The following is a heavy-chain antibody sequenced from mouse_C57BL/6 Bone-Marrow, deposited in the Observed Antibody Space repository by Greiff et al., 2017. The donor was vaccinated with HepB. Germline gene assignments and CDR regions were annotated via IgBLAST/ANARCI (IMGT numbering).Heavy chain of an antibody. D-gene: IGHD2-3*01. J-gene: IGHJ3*01. Sequence: VQLQQPGAELVKPGASVKMSCKASGYTFTSYWITWVKQRPGQGLEWIGDIYPGSGSTNYNEKFKSKATLTVDTSSSTAYMQLSSLTSEDSAVYCCAFFSYDGYYGFAYWGQGTLVTVSA. CDR2: IYPGSGST. CDR3: AFFSYDGYYGFAY. V-gene: IGHV1-55*01. CDR1: GYTFTSYW.